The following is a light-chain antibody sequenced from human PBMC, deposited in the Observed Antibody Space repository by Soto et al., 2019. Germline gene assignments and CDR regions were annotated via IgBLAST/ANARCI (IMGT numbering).Light chain of an antibody. Sequence: AIQMTQSPSSLSASVGDRVTITCRASQDIRIDLGWYQQKPGKAPKVLIYAASSLQSGVPSRFSGSGSGTDFTLTISSLQPADFATYYCLQEYNYPRTFGQGTKVEIK. CDR2: AAS. CDR3: LQEYNYPRT. CDR1: QDIRID. J-gene: IGKJ1*01. V-gene: IGKV1-6*01.